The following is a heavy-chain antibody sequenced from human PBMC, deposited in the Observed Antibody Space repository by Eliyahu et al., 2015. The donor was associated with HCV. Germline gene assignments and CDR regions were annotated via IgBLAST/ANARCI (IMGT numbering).Heavy chain of an antibody. Sequence: VESGGGLVQPGRSLRLSCTGSGFIFGDYAMSWVRQAPGKGLGWVGVIRSRGYGETRDYAASVQGRFTISRDDSKSIAYLQMNSLTGEDTALYYCTRSLGDIPYYYYGMDLWGQGTTVTVSS. CDR3: TRSLGDIPYYYYGMDL. D-gene: IGHD4-17*01. J-gene: IGHJ6*02. V-gene: IGHV3-49*04. CDR1: GFIFGDYA. CDR2: IRSRGYGETR.